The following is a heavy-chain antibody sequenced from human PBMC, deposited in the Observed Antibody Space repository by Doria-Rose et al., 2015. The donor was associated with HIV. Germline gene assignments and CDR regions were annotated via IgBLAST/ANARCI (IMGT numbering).Heavy chain of an antibody. CDR3: ARRGVRGVFDF. D-gene: IGHD3-10*01. J-gene: IGHJ4*02. V-gene: IGHV5-51*01. Sequence: PGKGLEWVAIIYPRDSDSRYSPSFRGQVTISADKSIRTAYLQWNSLQASDTAMYYCARRGVRGVFDFWGPGTLVTVSS. CDR2: IYPRDSDS.